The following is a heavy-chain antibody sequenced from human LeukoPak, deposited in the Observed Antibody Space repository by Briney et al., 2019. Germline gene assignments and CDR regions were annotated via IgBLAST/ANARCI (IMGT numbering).Heavy chain of an antibody. CDR2: ISGSGGST. Sequence: GGSLRLSCAASGFTFSSYAMSWVRQAPGKGLEWVSAISGSGGSTYYADSVKGRFTISRDNSKNTLYLQMNSLRAEDTAVYYCAMKHDYGDYLRPYYYYYYGMDIWGQGTTVTVSS. CDR3: AMKHDYGDYLRPYYYYYYGMDI. V-gene: IGHV3-23*01. J-gene: IGHJ6*02. CDR1: GFTFSSYA. D-gene: IGHD4-17*01.